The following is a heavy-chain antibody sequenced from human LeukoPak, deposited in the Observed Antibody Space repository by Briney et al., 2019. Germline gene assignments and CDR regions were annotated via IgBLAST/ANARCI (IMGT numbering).Heavy chain of an antibody. V-gene: IGHV4-4*07. CDR1: GGSISSYY. D-gene: IGHD3-10*01. Sequence: SETLSLTCTVSGGSISSYYWSWIRQPAGKGLEWIGRIYTSGSTNYNPSLKSRVTMSVDTPKNQFSLKLSSVTAADTAVYYCARETDYYGSGSYYAYYYYYIDVWGKGTTVTISS. CDR3: ARETDYYGSGSYYAYYYYYIDV. CDR2: IYTSGST. J-gene: IGHJ6*03.